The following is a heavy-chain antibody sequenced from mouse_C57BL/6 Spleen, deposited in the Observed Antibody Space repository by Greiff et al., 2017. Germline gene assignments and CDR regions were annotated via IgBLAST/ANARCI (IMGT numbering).Heavy chain of an antibody. Sequence: VQLKESGPELVKPGPSVRISCKVSGYSFTDYNMNWVKQSNGKSLEWIGVINPNYGTTSYNQKFKGQATLTVDQSSSTAYIQLNSLTSEDSAVYYCARYYGSSPYRYFDVWRTATTVTVSS. V-gene: IGHV1-39*01. CDR3: ARYYGSSPYRYFDV. J-gene: IGHJ1*03. CDR1: GYSFTDYN. CDR2: INPNYGTT. D-gene: IGHD1-1*01.